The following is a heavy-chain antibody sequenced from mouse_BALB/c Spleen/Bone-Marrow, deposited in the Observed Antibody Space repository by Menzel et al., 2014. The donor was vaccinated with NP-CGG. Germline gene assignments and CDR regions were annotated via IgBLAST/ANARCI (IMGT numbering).Heavy chain of an antibody. CDR2: IDPATGDT. D-gene: IGHD1-2*01. J-gene: IGHJ2*01. CDR3: ARDYGPFDY. Sequence: EVKLVESGAELVKPGASVKLSCTASGFTFKDIYMHWVKQRPEQGLEWIGRIDPATGDTKSDPKFPGKATITADRSSTTAELQLRSLTSEDTAVNYCARDYGPFDYWGQGTTLTVSS. V-gene: IGHV14-3*02. CDR1: GFTFKDIY.